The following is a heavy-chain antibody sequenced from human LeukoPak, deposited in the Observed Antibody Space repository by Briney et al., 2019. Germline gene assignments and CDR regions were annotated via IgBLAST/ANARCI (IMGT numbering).Heavy chain of an antibody. D-gene: IGHD4/OR15-4a*01. J-gene: IGHJ4*02. Sequence: PGGSLRLACTVSGFTVSSNSMSWVRQAPGKGREWVSFIYSSVTHHSDSGKGGVTICIDNSRNTQFLQRKSRRAKDAAVYYCVRGAGAYSHPYDSWGQGTLVTVSS. CDR1: GFTVSSNS. CDR2: IYSSVT. CDR3: VRGAGAYSHPYDS. V-gene: IGHV3-53*01.